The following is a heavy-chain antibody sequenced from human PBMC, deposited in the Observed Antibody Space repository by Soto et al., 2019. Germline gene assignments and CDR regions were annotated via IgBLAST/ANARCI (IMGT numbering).Heavy chain of an antibody. J-gene: IGHJ6*02. CDR3: AKARTYYDILRGMDV. CDR1: GFTFSSYA. Sequence: EVQLLESGGGLVQPGGSLRLSCAASGFTFSSYAMSLVRQAPGKGLEWVSAISGSGGSTYYADSVKGRFTISRDNSKNTLYLQMNSLRAEDTAVYYCAKARTYYDILRGMDVWGQGTTVTVSS. CDR2: ISGSGGST. V-gene: IGHV3-23*01. D-gene: IGHD3-9*01.